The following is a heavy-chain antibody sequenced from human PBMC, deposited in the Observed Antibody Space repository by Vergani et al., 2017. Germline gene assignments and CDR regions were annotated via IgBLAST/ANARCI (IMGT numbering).Heavy chain of an antibody. D-gene: IGHD4-11*01. CDR1: GGSFTSYH. J-gene: IGHJ6*03. Sequence: QVQLQQWGGGLLKPSETLSLTCVVNGGSFTSYHWTWIRQSPGEGLEWVGDIVHTGRPDYNPSLKSRLTMSVDKSRNQFSLTVNSVTAPDTAIYFCARVNTETNGHLYYHYYMDVWGQGTAVTVS. V-gene: IGHV4-34*12. CDR3: ARVNTETNGHLYYHYYMDV. CDR2: IVHTGRP.